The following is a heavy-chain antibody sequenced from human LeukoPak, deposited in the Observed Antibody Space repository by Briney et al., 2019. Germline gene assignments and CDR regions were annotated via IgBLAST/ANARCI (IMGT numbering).Heavy chain of an antibody. CDR1: GGSISSSSYY. V-gene: IGHV4-39*01. J-gene: IGHJ5*02. Sequence: PSENLSLTCTVSGGSISSSSYYWGWIRQPPGKGLEWIGSFYYSGSTYYNPSLKSRVTISVDTSENQFSLKLSSVTAADTAAYYCARHPRWWPLRYCSSTSCRDNWFDPWGQGTLVTVSS. CDR2: FYYSGST. CDR3: ARHPRWWPLRYCSSTSCRDNWFDP. D-gene: IGHD2-2*01.